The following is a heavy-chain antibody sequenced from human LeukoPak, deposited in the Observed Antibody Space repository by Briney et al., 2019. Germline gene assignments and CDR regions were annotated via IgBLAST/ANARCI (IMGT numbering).Heavy chain of an antibody. V-gene: IGHV3-7*05. D-gene: IGHD6-19*01. Sequence: GGSLRLSCAASGFTFSSYWMSWVRQAPGKGLEWVANIKEDGSRNHYVDSVKGRFTIPRDNTKNSLYLQMSSLRAEDTAVYYCARQLSGWYDADPYWGQGTLVTVSS. CDR3: ARQLSGWYDADPY. J-gene: IGHJ4*02. CDR2: IKEDGSRN. CDR1: GFTFSSYW.